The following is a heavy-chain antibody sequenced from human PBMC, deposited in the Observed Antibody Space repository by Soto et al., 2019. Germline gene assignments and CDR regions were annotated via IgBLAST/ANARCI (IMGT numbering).Heavy chain of an antibody. CDR1: GFTFSSYW. CDR3: ATGGRSGSYYYYGMDV. D-gene: IGHD3-10*01. J-gene: IGHJ6*02. CDR2: IKQDGSEK. V-gene: IGHV3-7*03. Sequence: DVQLVESGGGLVQPGGSLRLSCAASGFTFSSYWMSWIRQAPGKGLEWVANIKQDGSEKYYVDSVKGRFTISRDNAKNSLYLQMNSLRAEDTAVYYCATGGRSGSYYYYGMDVWGQGTTVTVSS.